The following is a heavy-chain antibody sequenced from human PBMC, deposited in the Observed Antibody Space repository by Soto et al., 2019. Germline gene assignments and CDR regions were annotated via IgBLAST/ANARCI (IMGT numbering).Heavy chain of an antibody. Sequence: QVQLVQSGAEVKKPGASVKVSCKASGYTFTTYTMHWVRQAPGQGLDWMGWINAGNGNTRYSQKFQGRVTITRDTYASTAYMELSSLRSEDTAVYFCPRETWGVDYGMDVWGQGTTVTVAS. CDR3: PRETWGVDYGMDV. CDR1: GYTFTTYT. J-gene: IGHJ6*02. D-gene: IGHD3-16*01. CDR2: INAGNGNT. V-gene: IGHV1-3*01.